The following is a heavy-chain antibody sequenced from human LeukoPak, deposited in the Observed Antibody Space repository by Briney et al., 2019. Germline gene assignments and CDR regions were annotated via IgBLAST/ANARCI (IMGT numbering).Heavy chain of an antibody. CDR2: IYYSGST. Sequence: PSETLPLTCTVSGGSISSYYWSWIRQPPGKGLEWIGYIYYSGSTNYNPSLKNRVTISVDTSKNQFSLKLSSVTAADTAVYYCASSPGYCSGGSCYPWGFDYWGQGTLVTVSS. CDR1: GGSISSYY. V-gene: IGHV4-59*01. J-gene: IGHJ4*02. D-gene: IGHD2-15*01. CDR3: ASSPGYCSGGSCYPWGFDY.